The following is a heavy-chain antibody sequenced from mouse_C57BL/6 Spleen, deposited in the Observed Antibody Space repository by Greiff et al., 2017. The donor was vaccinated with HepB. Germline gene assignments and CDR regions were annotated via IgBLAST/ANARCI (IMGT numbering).Heavy chain of an antibody. CDR2: ISNGGGST. CDR3: ARGSSFYAMDY. Sequence: EVKLMESGGGLVQPGGSLKLSCAASGFTFSDYYMYWVRQTPEKRLEWVAYISNGGGSTYYPDTVKGRFTISRDNAKNTLYLQMSRLKSEDTAMYYCARGSSFYAMDYWGQGTSVTVSS. D-gene: IGHD1-1*01. V-gene: IGHV5-12*01. CDR1: GFTFSDYY. J-gene: IGHJ4*01.